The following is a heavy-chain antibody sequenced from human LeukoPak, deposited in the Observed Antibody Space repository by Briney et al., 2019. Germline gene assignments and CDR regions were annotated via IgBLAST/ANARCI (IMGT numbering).Heavy chain of an antibody. CDR3: ARTRGSVEAARPFDY. CDR1: GYTFTSYY. CDR2: INPSGGSR. V-gene: IGHV1-46*01. D-gene: IGHD6-6*01. Sequence: ASVNLSCKSSGYTFTSYYMHGVRQAPGQGLEWMGIINPSGGSRSYAQKFQGRVTMTRDMSTSTVYMELSSLRSEDTAVYYCARTRGSVEAARPFDYWGQGTLVTVSS. J-gene: IGHJ4*02.